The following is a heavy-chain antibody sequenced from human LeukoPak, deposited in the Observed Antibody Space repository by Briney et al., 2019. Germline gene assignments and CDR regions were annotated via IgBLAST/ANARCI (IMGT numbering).Heavy chain of an antibody. V-gene: IGHV3-23*01. Sequence: GGSLRLSCAASGFTFSSFAMTWVRQAPGKGLEWVSTISDSGGSTYYADAVKRRFTISRDNSKDTLYAQMNSLRAEDAAVYYCAKSHAVAQRGYFDYWGQGTLVTVSS. J-gene: IGHJ4*02. CDR3: AKSHAVAQRGYFDY. D-gene: IGHD2-15*01. CDR1: GFTFSSFA. CDR2: ISDSGGST.